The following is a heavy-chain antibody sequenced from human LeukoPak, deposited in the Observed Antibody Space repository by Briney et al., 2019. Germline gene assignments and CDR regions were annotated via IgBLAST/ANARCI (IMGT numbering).Heavy chain of an antibody. CDR3: ARLADP. Sequence: PSETLSLTCTVSGGSINHYHWSWIRQPAGKGLEWIGRIHTSGSTKYNPSLKSRVTTSLDTSKNQFSLTLSSVTAADTAVYYCARLADPWGQGTLITVSS. J-gene: IGHJ5*02. CDR2: IHTSGST. CDR1: GGSINHYH. V-gene: IGHV4-4*07.